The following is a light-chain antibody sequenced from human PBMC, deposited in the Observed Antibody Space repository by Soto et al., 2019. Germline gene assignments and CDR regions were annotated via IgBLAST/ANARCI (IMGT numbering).Light chain of an antibody. CDR2: KAS. J-gene: IGKJ2*01. V-gene: IGKV1-5*03. CDR1: QSVNSW. CDR3: QKYSTYPYT. Sequence: DIQMTQSPSPLPASVGDRVTITCRTSQSVNSWLAWYQQKPGKAPKLLIYKASSLESGVPSRFSGSGIGTEFSLSISSLQPDDFATYYCQKYSTYPYTFGQGTKVDIK.